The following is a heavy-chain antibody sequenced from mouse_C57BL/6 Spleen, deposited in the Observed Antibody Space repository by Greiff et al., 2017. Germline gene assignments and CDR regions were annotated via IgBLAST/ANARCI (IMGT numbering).Heavy chain of an antibody. Sequence: VQLQQSGAELVRPGASVTLSCKASGYTFTDYEMHWVKQTPVPGLEWIGAIDPETGGTAYNQKFTGKTILTADKSSSTAYMVLRSLTSEDSAVYYCTRLPYAMYYWGQGTSVTVSS. D-gene: IGHD2-1*01. J-gene: IGHJ4*01. CDR3: TRLPYAMYY. CDR1: GYTFTDYE. V-gene: IGHV1-15*01. CDR2: IDPETGGT.